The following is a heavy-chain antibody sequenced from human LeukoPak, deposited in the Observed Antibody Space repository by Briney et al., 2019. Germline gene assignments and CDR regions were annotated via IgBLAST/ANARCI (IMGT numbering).Heavy chain of an antibody. V-gene: IGHV4-34*01. J-gene: IGHJ4*02. CDR3: ARSRVAPDY. CDR1: GGSFSGYY. CDR2: INHSGST. D-gene: IGHD2-15*01. Sequence: SETLSLTCAVYGGSFSGYYWSWIRQPPGRGLEWIGEINHSGSTNYNPSLKSRVTISVDTSKNQFSLKLSFVTAADTAVYYCARSRVAPDYWGQGTLVTVSS.